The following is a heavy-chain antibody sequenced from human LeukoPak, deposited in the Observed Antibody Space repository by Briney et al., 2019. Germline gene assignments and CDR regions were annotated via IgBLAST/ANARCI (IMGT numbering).Heavy chain of an antibody. J-gene: IGHJ5*02. CDR2: IYYSGST. CDR1: GGSISSSSYY. D-gene: IGHD1-14*01. Sequence: SETLSLTCTVSGGSISSSSYYWGWIRQPPGKGLEWIGNIYYSGSTYYKPSLKSRLTISVDTSKNQFSPKLSSVTATDTAVYYCASLVPPGWFDPWGQGTLVTVSS. CDR3: ASLVPPGWFDP. V-gene: IGHV4-39*01.